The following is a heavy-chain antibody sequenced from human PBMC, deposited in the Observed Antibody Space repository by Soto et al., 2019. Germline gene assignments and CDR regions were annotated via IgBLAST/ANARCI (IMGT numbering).Heavy chain of an antibody. J-gene: IGHJ5*02. CDR3: ARGLTSYNWNYARTSPKNNWFDP. V-gene: IGHV4-59*12. Sequence: SSETLSLTCTVSGGSISSYYWSWIRQPPGKGLEWIGYIYYSGSTNYNPSLKSRVTISVDTSKNQFSLKLSSVTAADTAVYYCARGLTSYNWNYARTSPKNNWFDPWGQGTLVTVSS. CDR1: GGSISSYY. D-gene: IGHD1-7*01. CDR2: IYYSGST.